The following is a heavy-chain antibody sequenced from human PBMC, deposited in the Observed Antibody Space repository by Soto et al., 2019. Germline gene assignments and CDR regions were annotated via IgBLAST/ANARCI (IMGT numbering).Heavy chain of an antibody. V-gene: IGHV1-18*01. CDR3: ARDYYGSVSYFAKPLIRYYYYYYYMDV. D-gene: IGHD3-10*01. Sequence: ASVKVSCKASGYTFTSYGISWVRQAPGQGLEWMGWISAYNGNTNYAQKLQGRGTRTTDTSTSTAYMELRSLRSHDTAVYYCARDYYGSVSYFAKPLIRYYYYYYYMDVWGKGTTVTVSS. CDR2: ISAYNGNT. J-gene: IGHJ6*03. CDR1: GYTFTSYG.